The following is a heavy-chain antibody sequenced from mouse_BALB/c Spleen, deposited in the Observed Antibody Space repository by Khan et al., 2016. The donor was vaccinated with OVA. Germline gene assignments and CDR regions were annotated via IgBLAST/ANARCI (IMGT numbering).Heavy chain of an antibody. V-gene: IGHV1-7*01. CDR1: GYTFINYW. CDR3: ARRGRRGDFDN. CDR2: INPSTGYT. Sequence: VQLQQSGAELAKPGASVKMSCKASGYTFINYWILWVKQRPGQGLEWIGYINPSTGYTEYNQNFKDKAKLTADKSSSTAYLQLSSLTSEDSAVYDCARRGRRGDFDNWGQGTTLTVSS. J-gene: IGHJ2*01.